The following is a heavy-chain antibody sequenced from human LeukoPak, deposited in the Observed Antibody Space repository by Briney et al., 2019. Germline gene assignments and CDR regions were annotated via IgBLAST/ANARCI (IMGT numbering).Heavy chain of an antibody. CDR1: GYSISSGYY. CDR3: AKYYYDSSGEFDY. Sequence: SETLSLTCTVSGYSISSGYYWGWIRQPPGKGLEWIGSIYYSGSTYYNPSLKSRVTISVDTSKNQFSLKLSSVTAADTAVYYCAKYYYDSSGEFDYWGQGTLVTVSS. D-gene: IGHD3-22*01. CDR2: IYYSGST. J-gene: IGHJ4*02. V-gene: IGHV4-38-2*02.